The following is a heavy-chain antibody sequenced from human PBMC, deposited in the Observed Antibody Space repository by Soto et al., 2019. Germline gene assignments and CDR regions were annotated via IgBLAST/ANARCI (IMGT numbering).Heavy chain of an antibody. CDR2: IKQDGSEK. V-gene: IGHV3-7*01. D-gene: IGHD3-10*01. J-gene: IGHJ4*02. CDR1: GFTFSSYW. CDR3: ARDRWFGELFLFDY. Sequence: VGSLRLSCAASGFTFSSYWMSWVRQAPGKGLEWVANIKQDGSEKYYVDSVKGRFTISRDNAKNSLYLQMNSLRAEDTAVYYCARDRWFGELFLFDYWGQGTLVTV.